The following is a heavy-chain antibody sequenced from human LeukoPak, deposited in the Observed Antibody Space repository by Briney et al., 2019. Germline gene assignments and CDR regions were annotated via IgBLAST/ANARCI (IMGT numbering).Heavy chain of an antibody. CDR1: GYTFTSYG. Sequence: GASVKVSCKASGYTFTSYGISWVRQAPGQGLEWMGWISAYNGNTNYAQKLQVRVTMTTDTSTSTAYMELRSLRSDDTAVYYCARDNTVNSGFGRLPNYWGQGTLVTVSS. V-gene: IGHV1-18*01. D-gene: IGHD3/OR15-3a*01. CDR2: ISAYNGNT. J-gene: IGHJ4*02. CDR3: ARDNTVNSGFGRLPNY.